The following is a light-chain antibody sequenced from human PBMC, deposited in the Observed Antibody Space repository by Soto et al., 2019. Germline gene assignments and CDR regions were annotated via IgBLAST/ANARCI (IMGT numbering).Light chain of an antibody. J-gene: IGKJ1*01. CDR1: QSVSSK. CDR3: QEYKYSKK. V-gene: IGKV3-15*01. CDR2: GAS. Sequence: EIVMTQSPATLSVSPGERATLSCRASQSVSSKLAWYQQKPGQAPRLLIYGASTRATGIPARFSGSGSETEFTLTISSLQSEDFAVYYRQEYKYSKKFGQGTKVEIK.